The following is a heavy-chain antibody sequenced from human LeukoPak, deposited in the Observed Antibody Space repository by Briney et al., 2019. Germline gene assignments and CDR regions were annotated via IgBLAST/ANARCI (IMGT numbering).Heavy chain of an antibody. V-gene: IGHV3-48*01. D-gene: IGHD1-14*01. CDR3: ARAGDGTADY. Sequence: PGGSLRLSCAASGFTFSSYSMNWVRQAPGKGLEWVSYISSSSSTIYYADSVKGRFTISRDNAKNSLYLQMNSLRAEDTAVYYCARAGDGTADYWGQGTLVTVSS. CDR2: ISSSSSTI. CDR1: GFTFSSYS. J-gene: IGHJ4*02.